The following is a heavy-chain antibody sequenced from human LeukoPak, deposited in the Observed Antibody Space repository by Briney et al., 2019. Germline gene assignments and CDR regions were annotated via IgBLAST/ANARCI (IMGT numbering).Heavy chain of an antibody. Sequence: GGSLRLSCAASGFTFSSYGMHWVRQAPGKGLEWVAVISYDGSNKYYADSVKGRFTISRDNSKNTLYLQMNSLRAEDTAVYYCARAPLYYYDSSGNPYFDYWGQGTLVTVSS. J-gene: IGHJ4*02. V-gene: IGHV3-30*03. CDR1: GFTFSSYG. D-gene: IGHD3-22*01. CDR2: ISYDGSNK. CDR3: ARAPLYYYDSSGNPYFDY.